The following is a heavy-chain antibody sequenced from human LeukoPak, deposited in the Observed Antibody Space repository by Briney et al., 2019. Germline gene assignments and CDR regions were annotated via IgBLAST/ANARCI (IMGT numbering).Heavy chain of an antibody. CDR1: GFTFSDAR. D-gene: IGHD3-10*01. CDR3: TTRGGLGY. V-gene: IGHV3-15*01. Sequence: GGSLRLSCAGSGFTFSDARMSWVRQAPGQGLEWVGRIKNKVDGGTTDYAAPAKGRFTISRDDAKNMAYLQMSSLKIEDTGVYYCTTRGGLGYWGQGTLVTVSS. J-gene: IGHJ4*02. CDR2: IKNKVDGGTT.